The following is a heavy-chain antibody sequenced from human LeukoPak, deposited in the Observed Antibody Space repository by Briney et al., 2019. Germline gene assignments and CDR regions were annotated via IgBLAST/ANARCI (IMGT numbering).Heavy chain of an antibody. CDR2: IIPIFGTA. J-gene: IGHJ6*03. CDR1: GGTLSSYA. V-gene: IGHV1-69*05. D-gene: IGHD6-13*01. CDR3: ARDSVEGSSWYGYYYYYYMDV. Sequence: SVKVSCKASGGTLSSYAISWVRQAPGQGLEWMGGIIPIFGTANYAQKFQGRVTITTDESTSTAYMELSSLRSEDTAVYYCARDSVEGSSWYGYYYYYYMDVWGKGTTVTVSS.